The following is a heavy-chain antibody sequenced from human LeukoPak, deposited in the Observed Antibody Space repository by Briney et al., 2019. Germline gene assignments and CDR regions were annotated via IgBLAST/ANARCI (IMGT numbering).Heavy chain of an antibody. Sequence: ASVKVSCKASGYTFTGYYMHWVRQAPGQGLEWMGWINPNSGGTNYAQKFQGRVTMTRDTSISTAYMELSRLRSDDTAVYYCARKKFTIFGVVTRDAFDIWGQGTMVTVSS. V-gene: IGHV1-2*02. CDR2: INPNSGGT. D-gene: IGHD3-3*01. J-gene: IGHJ3*02. CDR1: GYTFTGYY. CDR3: ARKKFTIFGVVTRDAFDI.